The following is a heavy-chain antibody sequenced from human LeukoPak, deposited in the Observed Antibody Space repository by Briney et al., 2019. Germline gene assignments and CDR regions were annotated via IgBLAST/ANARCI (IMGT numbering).Heavy chain of an antibody. D-gene: IGHD2-2*01. CDR2: ISSSGSTI. Sequence: GGSLRLSCAASGFTFSSYEMNWVRQAPGKGLEWVSYISSSGSTIYYADSVKGRFTISRDNAKNSLYLQMNRLRAEDTAVYYCARDRGVPAAIFDYWGQGTLVTVSS. V-gene: IGHV3-48*03. CDR3: ARDRGVPAAIFDY. J-gene: IGHJ4*02. CDR1: GFTFSSYE.